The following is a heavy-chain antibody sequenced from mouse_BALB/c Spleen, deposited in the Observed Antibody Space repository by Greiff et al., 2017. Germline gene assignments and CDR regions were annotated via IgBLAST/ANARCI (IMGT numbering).Heavy chain of an antibody. D-gene: IGHD1-1*01. CDR3: ALRAGAMDY. CDR2: ISYSGST. J-gene: IGHJ4*01. V-gene: IGHV3-8*02. Sequence: VKLMASGPSLVNPSQTLSLTCSVTGDSITRGYWNWIRKFPGNKLVYMGYISYSGSTYYNPSLKSRISITRDTSTRQYYLQLNSVTTEDTATYYCALRAGAMDYWGQGTAVTGSA. CDR1: GDSITRGY.